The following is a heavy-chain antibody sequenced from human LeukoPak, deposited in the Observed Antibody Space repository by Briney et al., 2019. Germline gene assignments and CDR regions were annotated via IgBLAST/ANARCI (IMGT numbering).Heavy chain of an antibody. J-gene: IGHJ4*02. Sequence: GGSLRLSCAASGFTFSRYWMHWVRQAPGKGLVWVSRIDSDGTNRDYADSVKGRFTISRDNAKNSLYLQMNSLRAEDTAVYYCAGLTAAAGFDYWGQGTLVTVSS. V-gene: IGHV3-74*01. D-gene: IGHD6-13*01. CDR1: GFTFSRYW. CDR2: IDSDGTNR. CDR3: AGLTAAAGFDY.